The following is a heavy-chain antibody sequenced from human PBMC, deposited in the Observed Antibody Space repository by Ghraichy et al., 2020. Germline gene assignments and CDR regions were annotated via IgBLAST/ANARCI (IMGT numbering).Heavy chain of an antibody. CDR2: IYYSGST. Sequence: SETLSLTCTVSGGSISSYYWSWIRQPPGKGLEWIGYIYYSGSTNYNPSLKSRVTISVDTSKNQFSLKLSSVTAADTAVYYCARAMGDSSGYYYPWGQGTLVTVSS. CDR3: ARAMGDSSGYYYP. V-gene: IGHV4-59*01. CDR1: GGSISSYY. J-gene: IGHJ5*02. D-gene: IGHD3-22*01.